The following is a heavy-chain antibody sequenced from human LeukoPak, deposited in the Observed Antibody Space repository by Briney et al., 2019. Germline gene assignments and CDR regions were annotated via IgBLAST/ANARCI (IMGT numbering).Heavy chain of an antibody. CDR1: GFTFSSYS. CDR2: ISSSSSYI. D-gene: IGHD6-6*01. V-gene: IGHV3-21*01. CDR3: ARVRRIAATPSPYFDY. J-gene: IGHJ4*02. Sequence: GGSLRLSCAASGFTFSSYSMNWVHQAPGKGLEWVSSISSSSSYIYYADSVKGRFTISRDNAKNSLYLQMNSLRAEDTAVYYCARVRRIAATPSPYFDYWGQGTLVTVSS.